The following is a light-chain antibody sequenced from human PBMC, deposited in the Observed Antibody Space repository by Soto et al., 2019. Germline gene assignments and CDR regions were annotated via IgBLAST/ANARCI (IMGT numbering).Light chain of an antibody. CDR2: GAS. CDR1: QSVSSSH. CDR3: QQYGSSPRT. Sequence: EIVLTQSPGTLSLSPGERATLSCRASQSVSSSHLAWYQQKPGQAPRLLISGASSRATGIPDRFTGSGFGTDFTLTISRLEPEDFAVYYCQQYGSSPRTFGQGTKVDIK. J-gene: IGKJ1*01. V-gene: IGKV3-20*01.